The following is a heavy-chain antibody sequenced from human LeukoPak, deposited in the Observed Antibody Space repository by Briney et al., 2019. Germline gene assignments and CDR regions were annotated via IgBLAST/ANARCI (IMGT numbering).Heavy chain of an antibody. D-gene: IGHD6-6*01. CDR3: ARASVAARRGGSYLGY. Sequence: GASVKVSCKASGYTFTGYYMHWVRQAPGQGLEWMGWINPNSGGTNYAQKFQGRVTMTRDTSISTAYMELSRLRSDDTAVYYCARASVAARRGGSYLGYWGQGTLVTVSS. CDR1: GYTFTGYY. V-gene: IGHV1-2*02. J-gene: IGHJ4*02. CDR2: INPNSGGT.